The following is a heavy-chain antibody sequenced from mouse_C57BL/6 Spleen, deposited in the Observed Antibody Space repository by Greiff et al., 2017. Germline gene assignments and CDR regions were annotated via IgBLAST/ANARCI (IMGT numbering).Heavy chain of an antibody. CDR2: ISSGSSTI. J-gene: IGHJ3*01. V-gene: IGHV5-17*01. CDR3: AGDTTAAY. D-gene: IGHD1-2*01. Sequence: EVKLMESGGGLVKPGGSLKLSCAASGFTFSDYGMHWVRQAPEKGLEWVAYISSGSSTIYYADTVKGRFTISRDNAKNTLFLQMTSLRSEDTAMYYCAGDTTAAYWGQGTLVTVSA. CDR1: GFTFSDYG.